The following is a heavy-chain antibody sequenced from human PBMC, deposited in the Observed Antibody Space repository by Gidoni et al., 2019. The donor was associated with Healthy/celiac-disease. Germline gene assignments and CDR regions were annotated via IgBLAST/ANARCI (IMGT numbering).Heavy chain of an antibody. Sequence: QLQLQESGPGRVKPSETLSLTCTVSGGSISSSSYYWGWIRQPPGKGLEWIGSIYDSGSTYYNPSLKSRVTISVDTSKNQFSLKLSSVTAADTAVYYCARVGMIDYWGQGTLVTVSS. J-gene: IGHJ4*02. D-gene: IGHD1-20*01. V-gene: IGHV4-39*07. CDR2: IYDSGST. CDR1: GGSISSSSYY. CDR3: ARVGMIDY.